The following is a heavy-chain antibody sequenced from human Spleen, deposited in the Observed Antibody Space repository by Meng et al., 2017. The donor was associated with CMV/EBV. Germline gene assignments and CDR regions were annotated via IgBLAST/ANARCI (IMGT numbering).Heavy chain of an antibody. J-gene: IGHJ5*02. CDR2: IIPIFGTA. CDR3: ASRSGSYYGGWFDP. V-gene: IGHV1-69*05. Sequence: ASGGTFSSYAITWVRQAPGQGLEWMGGIIPIFGTANSAQKFQGRVTITTDESTSTAYMELSSLRSEDTAVYYCASRSGSYYGGWFDPWGQGTLVTVSS. D-gene: IGHD1-26*01. CDR1: GGTFSSYA.